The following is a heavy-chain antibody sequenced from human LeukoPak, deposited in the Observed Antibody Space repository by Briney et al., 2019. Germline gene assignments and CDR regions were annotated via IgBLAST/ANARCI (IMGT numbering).Heavy chain of an antibody. CDR1: VYTFTSYD. J-gene: IGHJ4*02. CDR2: MSPNSGDT. CDR3: ARGPPNWGYDY. Sequence: ASVKVSCKASVYTFTSYDFNWVRQATGQRPEWMGWMSPNSGDTGYAQKFQDRVTMTRNTSISTAYMELSSLRSDDTAVYYCARGPPNWGYDYWGPGTLVTVSS. V-gene: IGHV1-8*01. D-gene: IGHD7-27*01.